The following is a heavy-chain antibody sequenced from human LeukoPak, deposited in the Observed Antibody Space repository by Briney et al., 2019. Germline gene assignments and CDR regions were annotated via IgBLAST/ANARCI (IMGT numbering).Heavy chain of an antibody. V-gene: IGHV1-46*01. J-gene: IGHJ6*03. Sequence: ASVKVSCKASGYTFTNYYVHWVRQAPGQGLEWMGRINPGGGSTSYAQKFQGRVTMTGDTSTSTVYMELSSLRSEDTAVYYCARGAVMTMVRVYNMDVWGKGTTVTVSS. CDR3: ARGAVMTMVRVYNMDV. CDR2: INPGGGST. CDR1: GYTFTNYY. D-gene: IGHD3-10*01.